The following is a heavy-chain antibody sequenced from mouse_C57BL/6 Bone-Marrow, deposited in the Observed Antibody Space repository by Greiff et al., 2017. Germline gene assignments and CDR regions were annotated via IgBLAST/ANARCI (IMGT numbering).Heavy chain of an antibody. CDR1: GFTFSSYT. CDR2: ISGGGGNT. CDR3: ARHRTGPSFAY. D-gene: IGHD4-1*01. J-gene: IGHJ3*01. Sequence: DVHLVESGGGLVKPGGSLKLSCAASGFTFSSYTMSWVRQTPEKRLEWVATISGGGGNTYYPDSVKGRFTISRDNAKNTLYLQMSSLRSEDTALYYCARHRTGPSFAYWGQGTLVTVSA. V-gene: IGHV5-9*01.